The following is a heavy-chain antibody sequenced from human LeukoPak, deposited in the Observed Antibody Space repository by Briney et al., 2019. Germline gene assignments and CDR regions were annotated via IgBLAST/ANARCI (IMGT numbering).Heavy chain of an antibody. D-gene: IGHD3-10*01. CDR1: GYTFTSYD. CDR3: ARTAPTITMVRGAHHFDY. CDR2: IIPIFGTA. V-gene: IGHV1-69*13. Sequence: ASVKVSCKASGYTFTSYDINWVRQATGQGLEWMGGIIPIFGTANYAQKFQGRVTITADESTSTAYMELSSLRSEDTAVYYCARTAPTITMVRGAHHFDYWGQGTLVTVSS. J-gene: IGHJ4*02.